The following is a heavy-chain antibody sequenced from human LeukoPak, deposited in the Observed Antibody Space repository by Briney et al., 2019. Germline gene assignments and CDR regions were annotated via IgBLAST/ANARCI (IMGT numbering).Heavy chain of an antibody. CDR3: TRVFVGDEYSSSGY. CDR1: GFTFSRYY. V-gene: IGHV3-74*01. Sequence: PGGSLRLSCAASGFTFSRYYMHWVRQAPGKGLVWVSRINSDGSSTTYADSVKGRFTISGDNAKNTLYLQMNSLKVEDTAVYYCTRVFVGDEYSSSGYWGQGTLVTVSS. CDR2: INSDGSST. J-gene: IGHJ4*02. D-gene: IGHD6-13*01.